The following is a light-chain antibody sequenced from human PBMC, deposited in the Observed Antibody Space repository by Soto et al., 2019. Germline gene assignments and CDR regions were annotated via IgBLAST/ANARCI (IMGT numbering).Light chain of an antibody. CDR3: QLYGNSSIT. CDR1: QSVSRNY. V-gene: IGKV3-20*01. Sequence: ELVLAKSPSNLSLSPGERATLSCRASQSVSRNYLAWYQRKPGQAPRLLIYGASSRATGIPDRLSGSGSGTDFTLTISRLEPEDFAVYYCQLYGNSSITFGQRTRLEIK. J-gene: IGKJ5*01. CDR2: GAS.